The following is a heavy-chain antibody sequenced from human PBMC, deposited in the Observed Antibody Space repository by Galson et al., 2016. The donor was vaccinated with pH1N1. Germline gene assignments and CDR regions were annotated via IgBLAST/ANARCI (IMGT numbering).Heavy chain of an antibody. CDR1: GFTFSNYE. CDR2: ISRGGSSI. CDR3: ARDRGLANPDALDL. J-gene: IGHJ3*01. D-gene: IGHD5-12*01. V-gene: IGHV3-48*03. Sequence: SLRLSCAASGFTFSNYEMNWVRQAPGKGLEWVSYISRGGSSIYYADSVKGRFTISRDNAKNSLYLQMSSLRVEDSAVYYCARDRGLANPDALDLWGQGTMVTASS.